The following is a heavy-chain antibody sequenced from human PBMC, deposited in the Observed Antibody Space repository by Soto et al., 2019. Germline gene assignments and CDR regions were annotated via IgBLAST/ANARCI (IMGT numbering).Heavy chain of an antibody. J-gene: IGHJ4*01. V-gene: IGHV3-11*06. CDR3: ARSGDNYNRLDY. D-gene: IGHD1-1*01. CDR1: GFTFSDYY. CDR2: SSNSGTFS. Sequence: GGSLRLSCEGSGFTFSDYYISWIRQAPGKGLEWISYSSNSGTFSRYADSVKGRFSISRDNTKNLLYLQMNSLRAAATAVSYCARSGDNYNRLDYWGQESPCSVSS.